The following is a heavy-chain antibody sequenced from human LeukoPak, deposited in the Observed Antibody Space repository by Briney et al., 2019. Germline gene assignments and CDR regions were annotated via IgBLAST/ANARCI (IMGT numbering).Heavy chain of an antibody. CDR1: GFTFNSYA. D-gene: IGHD2-15*01. V-gene: IGHV3-30-3*01. Sequence: GRSLRLSCVASGFTFNSYAVHWVRQAPGKGLEWVAVISYDGSINFYAASVKGRFTISRDNSKNTLYLQMNSLRAEGTALYFCARDRRYCGGGSCYFDYFFDYWGQGTLVTVSS. J-gene: IGHJ4*02. CDR3: ARDRRYCGGGSCYFDYFFDY. CDR2: ISYDGSIN.